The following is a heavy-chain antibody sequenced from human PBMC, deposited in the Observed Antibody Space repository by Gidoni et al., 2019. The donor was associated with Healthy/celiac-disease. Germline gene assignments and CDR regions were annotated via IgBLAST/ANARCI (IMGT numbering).Heavy chain of an antibody. D-gene: IGHD6-6*01. CDR3: ARVGDESSSSRDYGMDV. CDR2: INPSGGST. V-gene: IGHV1-46*01. J-gene: IGHJ6*02. CDR1: GYTFTTYY. Sequence: QVQLVQSGAEVKKPGASVKVSCKASGYTFTTYYMHWVRQATGQGLEWMGIINPSGGSTSYAQKFQGRVTMTRDTSTSTVYMELSSLRSEDTAVYYCARVGDESSSSRDYGMDVWGQGTTVTVSS.